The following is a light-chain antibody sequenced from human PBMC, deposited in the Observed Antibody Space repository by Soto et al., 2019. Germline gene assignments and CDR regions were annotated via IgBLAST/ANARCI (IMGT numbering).Light chain of an antibody. CDR2: DVS. CDR3: CSYTSGSTYV. J-gene: IGLJ1*01. CDR1: RSEVGVYNY. V-gene: IGLV2-14*03. Sequence: QSVLTQPVSVSWSPGPSITISCTGTRSEVGVYNYVSWYQQHPGKAPKLMIYDVSNRPSGVSNRFSGSKSGNTASLTIFGLQAEDGADYYCCSYTSGSTYVFGTGTKVTVL.